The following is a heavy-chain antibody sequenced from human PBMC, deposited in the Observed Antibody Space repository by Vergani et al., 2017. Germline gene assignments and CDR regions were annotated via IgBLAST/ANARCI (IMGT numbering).Heavy chain of an antibody. D-gene: IGHD6-6*01. CDR1: GGTFSSYA. V-gene: IGHV1-69*01. CDR2: IIPIFGTA. CDR3: AREIPSSSSSFYYYYMEV. Sequence: QVQLVQSGAEVKKPGSSVKVSCKASGGTFSSYAISWVRQAPGQGLEWMGGIIPIFGTANYAQKFQGRVTITADESTSTAYMELSSLRSEDTAVYYCAREIPSSSSSFYYYYMEVWGKGTTVTVSS. J-gene: IGHJ6*03.